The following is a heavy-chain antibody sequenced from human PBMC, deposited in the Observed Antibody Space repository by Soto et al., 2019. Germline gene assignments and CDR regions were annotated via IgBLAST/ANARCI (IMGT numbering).Heavy chain of an antibody. CDR3: ARGGRRYCSSTSCYRPANRFDY. V-gene: IGHV4-34*01. Sequence: QVQLQQWGAGLLKPSETLSLTCAVYGGSFSGYYWSWIRQPPGKGLEWIGEINHSGSTNYNPSLKCRVTISVDTSKNQCSLKLSSVTAADTAVYYCARGGRRYCSSTSCYRPANRFDYWGQGTLVTVSS. D-gene: IGHD2-2*01. J-gene: IGHJ4*02. CDR2: INHSGST. CDR1: GGSFSGYY.